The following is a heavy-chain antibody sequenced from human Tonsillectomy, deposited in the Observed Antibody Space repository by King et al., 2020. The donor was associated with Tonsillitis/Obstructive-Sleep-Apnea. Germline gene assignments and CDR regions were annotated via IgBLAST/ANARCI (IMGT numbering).Heavy chain of an antibody. CDR1: GFTFDDYA. CDR2: ISWNSGSI. CDR3: AKAGSYDGGWFDP. D-gene: IGHD1-26*01. J-gene: IGHJ5*02. V-gene: IGHV3-9*01. Sequence: VQLVESGGGLLQPGRSLRLSCAASGFTFDDYAMHWVRQAPGKGLEWVSGISWNSGSIDYADSVKGRFTISRDNAKNSLYLQMNSLRAEDTALYYCAKAGSYDGGWFDPWGQGTLVTVSS.